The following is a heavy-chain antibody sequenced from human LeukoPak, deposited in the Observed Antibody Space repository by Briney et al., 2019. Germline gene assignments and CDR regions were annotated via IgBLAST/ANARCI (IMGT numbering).Heavy chain of an antibody. J-gene: IGHJ4*02. Sequence: SETLSLTCTVSGGSISSSSYYWGWIRQPPGKGLEWIGSIYYSGSTYYNPSLKSRVTISVDTSKNQFSLKLSSVTAADTAVYYCARDLSVTTLFYFDYWGQGTLVTVSS. CDR1: GGSISSSSYY. CDR3: ARDLSVTTLFYFDY. D-gene: IGHD4-17*01. V-gene: IGHV4-39*07. CDR2: IYYSGST.